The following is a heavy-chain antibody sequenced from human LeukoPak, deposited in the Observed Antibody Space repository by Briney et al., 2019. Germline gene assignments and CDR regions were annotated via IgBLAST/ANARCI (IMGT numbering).Heavy chain of an antibody. CDR3: VTAMVY. J-gene: IGHJ4*02. CDR1: GFTFSDHY. V-gene: IGHV3-72*01. Sequence: GGSLRLSCAASGFTFSDHYMDWARQAPGKGLEWVGRTRSKANSYTTEYAASVKGRFTISRDDSKNSLYLQMNSLKTEDTAVYYCVTAMVYWGQGTLVTVSS. D-gene: IGHD5-18*01. CDR2: TRSKANSYTT.